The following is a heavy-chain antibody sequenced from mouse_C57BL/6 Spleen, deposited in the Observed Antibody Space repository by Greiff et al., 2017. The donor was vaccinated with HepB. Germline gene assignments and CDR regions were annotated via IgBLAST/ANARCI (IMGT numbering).Heavy chain of an antibody. J-gene: IGHJ3*01. Sequence: EVQRVESGGGLVQSGRSLRLSCATSGFTFSDFYMEWVRQAPGKGLEWIAASRNKANDYTTEYSASVKGRFIVSRDTSQSILYLQMNALRAEDTAIYYCARDAGLGRWFAYWGQGTLVTVSA. CDR2: SRNKANDYTT. CDR1: GFTFSDFY. V-gene: IGHV7-1*01. D-gene: IGHD4-1*01. CDR3: ARDAGLGRWFAY.